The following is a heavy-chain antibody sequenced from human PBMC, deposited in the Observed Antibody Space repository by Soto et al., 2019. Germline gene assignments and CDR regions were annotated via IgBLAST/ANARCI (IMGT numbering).Heavy chain of an antibody. Sequence: PGGSLRLSCAASGFTFSSYSMNCVRQAPGKGLEWVSSISSSSSYIYYADSVKGRFTISRDNAKNSLYLQMNSLRAEDTAVYYCARTYDFWGPDYYYGMDVWGQGTTGTVSS. CDR2: ISSSSSYI. D-gene: IGHD3-3*01. CDR1: GFTFSSYS. CDR3: ARTYDFWGPDYYYGMDV. V-gene: IGHV3-21*01. J-gene: IGHJ6*02.